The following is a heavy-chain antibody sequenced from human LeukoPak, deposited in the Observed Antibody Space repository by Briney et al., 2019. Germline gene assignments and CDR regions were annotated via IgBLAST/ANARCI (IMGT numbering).Heavy chain of an antibody. J-gene: IGHJ4*02. Sequence: GESLKISCKGSGYSFTSYWIGWVRQMPGKGLEWMGIIYPGDSDTRYSPSFQGQVTISADKSISTAYLQWSSLKASDTAMYYCASTAYSSSSDLRWFDYWGQGTLVTVSS. V-gene: IGHV5-51*01. CDR1: GYSFTSYW. D-gene: IGHD6-13*01. CDR2: IYPGDSDT. CDR3: ASTAYSSSSDLRWFDY.